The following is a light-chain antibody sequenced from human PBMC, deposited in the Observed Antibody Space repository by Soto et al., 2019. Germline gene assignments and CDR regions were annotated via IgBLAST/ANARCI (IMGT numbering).Light chain of an antibody. CDR3: QHYNNWPLT. CDR1: QSLSIN. V-gene: IGKV3-15*01. CDR2: GAS. J-gene: IGKJ1*01. Sequence: ETVMTQFPATLSVSPGERATLSCRASQSLSINLAWYQQKPGQAPRLLIYGASSRATGIPARVSGSGSGTEFTLTVSSLQSEDFAVYYCQHYNNWPLTFGQGTKVEIK.